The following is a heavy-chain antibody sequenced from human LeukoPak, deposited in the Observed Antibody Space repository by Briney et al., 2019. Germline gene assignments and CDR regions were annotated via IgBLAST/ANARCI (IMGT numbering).Heavy chain of an antibody. J-gene: IGHJ4*02. CDR1: GFTFSSYS. V-gene: IGHV3-48*04. Sequence: GGSRRLSCAASGFTFSSYSMNWVRQAPGKGLEWVSYISSSSSTIYYADSVKGRFTISRDNAKNSLYLQMNSLRAEDTAVYYCARVTSAAAGLPLDYWGQGTLVTVSS. CDR3: ARVTSAAAGLPLDY. D-gene: IGHD6-13*01. CDR2: ISSSSSTI.